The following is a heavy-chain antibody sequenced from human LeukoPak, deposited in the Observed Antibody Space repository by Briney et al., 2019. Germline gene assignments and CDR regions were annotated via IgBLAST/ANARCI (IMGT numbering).Heavy chain of an antibody. CDR1: GYTFTSYG. V-gene: IGHV1-18*01. CDR3: AYTAAENWFDP. D-gene: IGHD6-13*01. Sequence: ASVKVSCKASGYTFTSYGISWVRQAPGQGLEWMGWISAYNGNTNYAQKLQGRVTMTTDTSTSTAYTELRSLRSDDTAVYYCAYTAAENWFDPWGQGTLVTVSS. CDR2: ISAYNGNT. J-gene: IGHJ5*02.